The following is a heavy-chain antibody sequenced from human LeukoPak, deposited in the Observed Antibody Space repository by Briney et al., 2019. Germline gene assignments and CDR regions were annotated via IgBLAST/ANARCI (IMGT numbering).Heavy chain of an antibody. Sequence: GGSLRLSCVASGFTFSSYGMHWVRQVPGKGLEWVALIWYDGSNKYYSDSVKGRFTISRDNSKNTLYLQMNSLRAEDTAVYYCARVLARTQQLVYYWGQGTLVTVSS. CDR3: ARVLARTQQLVYY. J-gene: IGHJ4*02. CDR2: IWYDGSNK. V-gene: IGHV3-33*01. CDR1: GFTFSSYG. D-gene: IGHD6-13*01.